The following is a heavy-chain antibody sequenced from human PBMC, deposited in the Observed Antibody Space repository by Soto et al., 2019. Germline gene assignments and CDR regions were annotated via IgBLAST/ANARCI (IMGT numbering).Heavy chain of an antibody. Sequence: QVQLVESGGGLVKPGGSLRLSCAASGFTFSNYGMHWVRQAPGKGLEWVAVLRDDADDTYYADSVKGRFTISRDNSKNTLYLQMRSLRAEDTAVYYCARPYSSNSNWFDPWGQGTLVTVSS. CDR2: LRDDADDT. CDR1: GFTFSNYG. D-gene: IGHD6-19*01. CDR3: ARPYSSNSNWFDP. J-gene: IGHJ5*02. V-gene: IGHV3-33*08.